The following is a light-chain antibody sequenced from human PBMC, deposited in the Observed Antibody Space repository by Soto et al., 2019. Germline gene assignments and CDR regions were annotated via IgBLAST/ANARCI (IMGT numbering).Light chain of an antibody. V-gene: IGKV3-20*01. CDR2: AAS. J-gene: IGKJ3*01. Sequence: EIVLTQSPGTLSLSPGERATLSCRASQSVTSGYLAWYQQKPGQAPRLLIYAASTRATVIPDRFSGSGSGTDFTLTISRLEPEDFAVYYCQQYGHSPQTFGPGTKVDIK. CDR1: QSVTSGY. CDR3: QQYGHSPQT.